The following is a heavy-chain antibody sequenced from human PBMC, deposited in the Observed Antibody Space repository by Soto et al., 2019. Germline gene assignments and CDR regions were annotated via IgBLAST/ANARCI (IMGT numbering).Heavy chain of an antibody. CDR3: AIEYSSSPPYYPIGY. Sequence: QVQLVQSGAEVKKPGSSVKVSCKASGGTFSSYSISWVRQAPGQGLEWMGGIIPIFGTANYAQKYQGRVTITADESTSTGYVELRSLRSEDRGVYYCAIEYSSSPPYYPIGYWGQGTLVTVSS. CDR2: IIPIFGTA. CDR1: GGTFSSYS. V-gene: IGHV1-69*01. D-gene: IGHD6-6*01. J-gene: IGHJ4*02.